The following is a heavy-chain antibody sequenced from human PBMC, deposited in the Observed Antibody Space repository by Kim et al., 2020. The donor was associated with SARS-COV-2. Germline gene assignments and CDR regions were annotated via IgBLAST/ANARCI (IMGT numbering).Heavy chain of an antibody. D-gene: IGHD4-17*01. CDR3: AGSVTTDYYFDN. J-gene: IGHJ4*02. V-gene: IGHV1-3*01. Sequence: TYSQNFQGRVTITRDTSATTAYMDLFSLRSEDTAVYYCAGSVTTDYYFDNWGQGTLVTVSS.